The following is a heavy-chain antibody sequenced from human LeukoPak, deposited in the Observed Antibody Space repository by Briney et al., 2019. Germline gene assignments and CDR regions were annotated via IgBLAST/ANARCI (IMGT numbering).Heavy chain of an antibody. CDR2: IVVGSGNT. Sequence: SVKVSCKASGFTFTSFAIQWVRQARGQRLEWIGWIVVGSGNTKYAQKFQGRVTITRDMSTSTAYMELSSLRSEDSAVYYCAADVIPGPKGFDPWGQGTLVTVS. J-gene: IGHJ5*02. V-gene: IGHV1-58*02. D-gene: IGHD2-21*01. CDR1: GFTFTSFA. CDR3: AADVIPGPKGFDP.